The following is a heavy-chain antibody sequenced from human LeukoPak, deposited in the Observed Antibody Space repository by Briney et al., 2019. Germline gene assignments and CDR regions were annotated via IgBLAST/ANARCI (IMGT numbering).Heavy chain of an antibody. V-gene: IGHV3-23*01. J-gene: IGHJ4*02. CDR2: ISGSGGTT. Sequence: GGSLRLSCAASGFTFSSYGMNWVRQAPGKGLEWVSGISGSGGTTYYADSVKGRFTISRDNSKNSLSLQVSSLRAEDTAVYYCAKTDGYYSDWGQGTLVTVSS. D-gene: IGHD3-22*01. CDR3: AKTDGYYSD. CDR1: GFTFSSYG.